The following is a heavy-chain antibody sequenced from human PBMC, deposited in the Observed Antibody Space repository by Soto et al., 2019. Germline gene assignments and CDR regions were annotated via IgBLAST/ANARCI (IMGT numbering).Heavy chain of an antibody. Sequence: SVKFSCEASGYTLTRYGISWVRQTALQRLEWLGWISAYNGNTNYSQKLQGRVTMTTDTSTSTAYMELRSLRYDDTAVYYCARGEDVGCLEWLPYYYGMDVWGQGTTVTSP. CDR2: ISAYNGNT. V-gene: IGHV1-18*04. CDR1: GYTLTRYG. D-gene: IGHD3-3*01. J-gene: IGHJ6*02. CDR3: ARGEDVGCLEWLPYYYGMDV.